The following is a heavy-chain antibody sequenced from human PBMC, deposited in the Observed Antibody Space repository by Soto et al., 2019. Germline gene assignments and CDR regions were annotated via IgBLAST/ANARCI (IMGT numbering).Heavy chain of an antibody. CDR3: ARDSGSSWIDY. D-gene: IGHD6-13*01. J-gene: IGHJ4*02. CDR2: ISYDGNNK. V-gene: IGHV3-30-3*01. CDR1: GFTFSSYA. Sequence: QVQLVESGGGVVQPGRSLRLSCAASGFTFSSYAMHWVRQAPGKGLEWVAVISYDGNNKYYADSVKGRFTISRDNSKNTLYLQMNSLRAEDTAVYYCARDSGSSWIDYWGQGTLVTVSS.